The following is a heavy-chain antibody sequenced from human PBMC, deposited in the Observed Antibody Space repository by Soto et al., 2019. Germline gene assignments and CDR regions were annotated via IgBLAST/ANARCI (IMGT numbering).Heavy chain of an antibody. Sequence: QVQLQQWGAGLLKPSETLSLTCAVYGGSFSGYYWSWIRQPPGKGLEWIGEINHSGSTNYNPSLQRRVTMPVDTSKNQFSLKLSSVTAADTAVYYCARGVATVVTSYFDYWGQGTLVTVSS. CDR3: ARGVATVVTSYFDY. V-gene: IGHV4-34*01. CDR1: GGSFSGYY. CDR2: INHSGST. J-gene: IGHJ4*02. D-gene: IGHD5-12*01.